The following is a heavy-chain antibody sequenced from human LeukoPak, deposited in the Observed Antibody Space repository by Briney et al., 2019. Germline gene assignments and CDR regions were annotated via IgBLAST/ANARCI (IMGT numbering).Heavy chain of an antibody. CDR2: IYTSGST. CDR1: GGSISSYY. CDR3: ARGRWAGLAPAFDI. D-gene: IGHD3-16*01. V-gene: IGHV4-4*07. J-gene: IGHJ3*02. Sequence: SETLSLTCTVSGGSISSYYWSWIRQPAGKGLEWIGRIYTSGSTNYNPSLKSRVTMSVDTSKNQFSLKLSSVTAADTAVYYCARGRWAGLAPAFDIWGQGTMVTVSS.